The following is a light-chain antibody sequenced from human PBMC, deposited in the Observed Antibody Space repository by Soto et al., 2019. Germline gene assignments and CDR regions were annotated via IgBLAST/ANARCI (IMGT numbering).Light chain of an antibody. Sequence: DIVMTQTPDSLAVSLGERATINCKSSQSVLYNSNNDSYLTWYQQKAGQSPRVLIYWASTRESGVPDRFSGSGSGTDFTLTISSLQAEDVAVYYCQQYHSIPWTFGQGTKVEIK. CDR2: WAS. J-gene: IGKJ1*01. V-gene: IGKV4-1*01. CDR3: QQYHSIPWT. CDR1: QSVLYNSNNDSY.